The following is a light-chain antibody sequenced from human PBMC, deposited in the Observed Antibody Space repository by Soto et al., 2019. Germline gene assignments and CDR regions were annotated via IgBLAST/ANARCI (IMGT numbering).Light chain of an antibody. J-gene: IGKJ1*01. CDR2: AAS. CDR3: QQYNSYS. V-gene: IGKV1-27*01. CDR1: QGISNY. Sequence: DIQITQSPSSLSASVGDRVTITCRASQGISNYLAWYQQKPGKVPKLLIYAASNLQSGVPSRFSGSGSGTEFTLTISSLQPDDFATYYCQQYNSYSFGQGTQVDI.